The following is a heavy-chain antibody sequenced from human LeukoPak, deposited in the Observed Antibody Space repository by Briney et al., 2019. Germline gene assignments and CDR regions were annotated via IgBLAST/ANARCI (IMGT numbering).Heavy chain of an antibody. D-gene: IGHD2/OR15-2a*01. Sequence: PGGSLRLSCAASGFTFSSYGMHSVRQAPGKGLEYVSAISSNGGSTYYANSVKGRFTISRDNSKNTLYLQMGSLRAEDMAVYYCARALNSSRWGQGTLVTVSS. CDR2: ISSNGGST. CDR3: ARALNSSR. J-gene: IGHJ4*02. CDR1: GFTFSSYG. V-gene: IGHV3-64*01.